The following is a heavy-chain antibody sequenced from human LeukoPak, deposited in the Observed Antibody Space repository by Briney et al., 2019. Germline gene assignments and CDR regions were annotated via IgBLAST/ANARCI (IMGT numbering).Heavy chain of an antibody. Sequence: SETLSLTCTVSGGSISTTTYYWGWIRQPPGKGLEWIGSIYFTGSTYYNSSLKSRVTVSVDTSQNQFSLRLSSVTAADTSVFYCARHGGAHSTGWSYFDSWGQGTLVTVSS. J-gene: IGHJ4*02. CDR2: IYFTGST. CDR1: GGSISTTTYY. D-gene: IGHD6-19*01. V-gene: IGHV4-39*01. CDR3: ARHGGAHSTGWSYFDS.